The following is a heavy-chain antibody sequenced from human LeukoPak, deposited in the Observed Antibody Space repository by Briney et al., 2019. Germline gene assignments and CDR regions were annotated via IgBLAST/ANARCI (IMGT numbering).Heavy chain of an antibody. D-gene: IGHD1-20*01. V-gene: IGHV4-61*01. CDR2: IYFSGST. J-gene: IGHJ3*02. CDR1: GGSVSSGSYY. CDR3: ARDRYNWNDENGFDI. Sequence: PSETLSLTCTVSGGSVSSGSYYWSWIRQPPGKGLEWIGYIYFSGSTNYNPSLKSRVTISIDTSKKQLSLKLTSVTAADTAVYYCARDRYNWNDENGFDIWGQGTMVTVSS.